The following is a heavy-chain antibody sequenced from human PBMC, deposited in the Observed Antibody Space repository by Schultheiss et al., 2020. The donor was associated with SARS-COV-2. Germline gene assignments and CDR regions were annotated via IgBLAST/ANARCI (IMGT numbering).Heavy chain of an antibody. CDR2: IYYSGRS. V-gene: IGHV4-4*02. CDR3: ARKTQLLYAFDI. D-gene: IGHD2-2*01. Sequence: SETLSLTCTVSGGSISSSNWWSWVRQPPGKGLEWIGSIYYSGRSNYNPSLKSRVTISVDTSKNQFSLKLSSVTAADTAVYYCARKTQLLYAFDIWGQGTMVTVSS. J-gene: IGHJ3*02. CDR1: GGSISSSNW.